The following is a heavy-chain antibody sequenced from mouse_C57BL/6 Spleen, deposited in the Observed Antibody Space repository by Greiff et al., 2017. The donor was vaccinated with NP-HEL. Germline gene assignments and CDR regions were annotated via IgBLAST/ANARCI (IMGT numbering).Heavy chain of an antibody. CDR1: GYTFTSYW. J-gene: IGHJ2*01. CDR3: ARSYYGSRSYFDY. V-gene: IGHV1-55*01. D-gene: IGHD1-1*01. CDR2: IYPGSGST. Sequence: VQLQQPGAELVKPGASVKMSCKASGYTFTSYWITWVKQRPGQGLEWIGDIYPGSGSTNYNEKFKSKATLTVDTSSSTAYMQLSSLTSEDSAVYYCARSYYGSRSYFDYWGQGTTLTVSS.